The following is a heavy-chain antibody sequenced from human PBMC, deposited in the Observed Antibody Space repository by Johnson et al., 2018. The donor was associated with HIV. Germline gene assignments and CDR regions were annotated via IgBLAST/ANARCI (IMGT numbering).Heavy chain of an antibody. CDR3: AKALLGYWTGGVCYTRIAAAGDALDI. D-gene: IGHD2-8*02. J-gene: IGHJ3*02. Sequence: QLVEPGAGVLQPVSSLTLSSASSGFTFSSYAMPWVRPALAKRLEWVPVLIGSGRSTHYADPVKGRFTIPRDNIKITPFMQMNSLRAEDTAVYYCAKALLGYWTGGVCYTRIAAAGDALDIWGEGTMVTVSS. CDR2: LIGSGRST. V-gene: IGHV3-23*04. CDR1: GFTFSSYA.